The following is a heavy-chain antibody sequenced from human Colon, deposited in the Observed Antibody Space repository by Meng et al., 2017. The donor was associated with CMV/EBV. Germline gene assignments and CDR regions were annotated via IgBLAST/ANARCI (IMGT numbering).Heavy chain of an antibody. D-gene: IGHD6-6*01. CDR3: ARDVLWGSSSTYFDS. V-gene: IGHV4-38-2*02. CDR2: IYHSGST. J-gene: IGHJ4*02. Sequence: SETLSLTCTVSGYSISSGYYWGWIRQPPGKGLEWIGSIYHSGSTYYNPSLKSRVTISVDTSKNQFSLKLSSVTAADTAVYYCARDVLWGSSSTYFDSWGQGTLVTVSS. CDR1: GYSISSGYY.